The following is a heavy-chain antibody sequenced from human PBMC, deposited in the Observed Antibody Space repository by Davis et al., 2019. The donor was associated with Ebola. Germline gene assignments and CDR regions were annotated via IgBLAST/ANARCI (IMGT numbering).Heavy chain of an antibody. D-gene: IGHD3-3*01. CDR2: IDPSDSYT. CDR1: GYSFTSYW. CDR3: ARIRFLEWLSTDY. Sequence: GESLKISCNGSGYSFTSYWISWVRQMPGKGLEWMGRIDPSDSYTNYSPSFQGHVTISADKSISTAYLQWSSLKASDTAMYYCARIRFLEWLSTDYWGQGTLVTVSS. J-gene: IGHJ4*02. V-gene: IGHV5-10-1*01.